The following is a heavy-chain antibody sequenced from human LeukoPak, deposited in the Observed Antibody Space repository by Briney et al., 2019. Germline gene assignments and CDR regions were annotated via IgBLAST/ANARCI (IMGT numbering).Heavy chain of an antibody. D-gene: IGHD1-26*01. CDR2: INHDGNEK. Sequence: GGSLRLSCAVSGFTFSDYWMSWVRQPPGKGLEWVANINHDGNEKYYVDSVKGRFTISRDNAKNSLYLQMNSLRAEDTAVYYCAGGPAGATDYWGQGTLVTVSS. CDR3: AGGPAGATDY. CDR1: GFTFSDYW. J-gene: IGHJ4*02. V-gene: IGHV3-7*04.